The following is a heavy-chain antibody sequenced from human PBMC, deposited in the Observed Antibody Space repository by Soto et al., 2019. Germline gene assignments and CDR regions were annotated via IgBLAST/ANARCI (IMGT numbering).Heavy chain of an antibody. CDR2: IYYIGTT. CDR1: GDSIGSGDYY. D-gene: IGHD3-10*01. CDR3: ARGSTYYGFVT. V-gene: IGHV4-30-4*01. Sequence: QVQLQESGPRLVKPSQTLSLTCTVSGDSIGSGDYYWTWIRQPPGKGLEWIGYIYYIGTTFYNPSLESRVNISVDTSKNQFSLRVTSVNATDTAVYYCARGSTYYGFVTWGQGTLITVSS. J-gene: IGHJ5*02.